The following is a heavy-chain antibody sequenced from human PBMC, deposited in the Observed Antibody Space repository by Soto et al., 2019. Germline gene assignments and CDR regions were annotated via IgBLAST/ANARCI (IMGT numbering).Heavy chain of an antibody. J-gene: IGHJ5*02. CDR2: IIPIFGTA. D-gene: IGHD1-26*01. Sequence: SVKVSCKASGGTFSSYAISWVRQAPGQGLEWMGGIIPIFGTANYAQKFQGRVTITADKSTSTAYMELSSLRSEDTAVYYCARRELLNSNWFDPWGQGTLVTVSS. V-gene: IGHV1-69*06. CDR1: GGTFSSYA. CDR3: ARRELLNSNWFDP.